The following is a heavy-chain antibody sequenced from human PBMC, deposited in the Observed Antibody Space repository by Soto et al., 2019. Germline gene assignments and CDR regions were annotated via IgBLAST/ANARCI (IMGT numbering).Heavy chain of an antibody. V-gene: IGHV3-15*01. D-gene: IGHD3-3*01. J-gene: IGHJ4*02. Sequence: GGSLRLSCAASGFTFSNAWMSWVRQAPGKGLEWVGRIKSKTDGGKTDYAEYVKGRFTISRDDSKNTMYLQMNRMNTQETAVYDCNTDRYYDFWSGYQNHDYWGQGTLVTVSS. CDR2: IKSKTDGGKT. CDR1: GFTFSNAW. CDR3: NTDRYYDFWSGYQNHDY.